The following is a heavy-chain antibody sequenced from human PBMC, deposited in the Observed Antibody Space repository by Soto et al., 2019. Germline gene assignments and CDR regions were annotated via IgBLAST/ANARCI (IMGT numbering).Heavy chain of an antibody. D-gene: IGHD6-13*01. Sequence: QITLRESGPPVLKSTETLTLTCTFSGVSLITNGVGVGWIRQSSGRAPEWLAIIYWDDDKRYSPSLQNRLTITKDAPKKQVVLRLTYMDPVDTATYFCVHRRRRTGSWSTGDFDYWGQGTPVTVFS. J-gene: IGHJ4*02. CDR3: VHRRRRTGSWSTGDFDY. CDR1: GVSLITNGVG. V-gene: IGHV2-5*02. CDR2: IYWDDDK.